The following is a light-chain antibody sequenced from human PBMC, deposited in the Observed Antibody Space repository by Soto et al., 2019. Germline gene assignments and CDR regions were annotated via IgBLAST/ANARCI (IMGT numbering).Light chain of an antibody. Sequence: IQMTQSPSSVSASVGDTVTLSCQTSHGVSGWLAWYQQKPGKAPTLLIYTVSNLQSGVPSRFSGSGSGTVFSPTNTTLQPEVSATYFCKQGKPSPFTFAPGPKVEVK. J-gene: IGKJ3*01. CDR1: HGVSGW. V-gene: IGKV1-12*02. CDR2: TVS. CDR3: KQGKPSPFT.